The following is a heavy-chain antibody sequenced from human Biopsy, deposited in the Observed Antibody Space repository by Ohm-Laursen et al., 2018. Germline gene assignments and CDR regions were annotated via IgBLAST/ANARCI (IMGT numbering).Heavy chain of an antibody. J-gene: IGHJ4*02. CDR2: IIPMFGTA. V-gene: IGHV1-69*13. CDR1: GGTFINYA. D-gene: IGHD1-26*01. Sequence: SVKVSCNASGGTFINYAISWVRQAPGQGLEWMGGIIPMFGTANYAQMSQGRVTISADESTSTSYMEPSSLTTEDTAIYYCARGPHSGSHSCFDYWGRGTLVTVSS. CDR3: ARGPHSGSHSCFDY.